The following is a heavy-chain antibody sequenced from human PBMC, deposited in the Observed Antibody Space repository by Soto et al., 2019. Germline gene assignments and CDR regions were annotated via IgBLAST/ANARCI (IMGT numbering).Heavy chain of an antibody. D-gene: IGHD3-9*01. V-gene: IGHV1-69*13. CDR2: IIPIFGTA. J-gene: IGHJ4*02. CDR3: ARDRALRYFDWLLSY. Sequence: SVKVSCKASEGTSRSYPISWVRQAPGQGLEWMGGIIPIFGTANYAQKFQGRVTITADESTSTAYMELSSLRSEDTAVYYCARDRALRYFDWLLSYWGQGTLVTVSS. CDR1: EGTSRSYP.